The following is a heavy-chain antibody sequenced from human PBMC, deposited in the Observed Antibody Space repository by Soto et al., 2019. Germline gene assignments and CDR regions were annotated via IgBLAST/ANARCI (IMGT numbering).Heavy chain of an antibody. V-gene: IGHV5-10-1*01. Sequence: ESLKISCKGSGYSFTSYWISWVRQMPGKGLEWMGRIDPSDSYTNYSPSFQGHVTISADKSISTAYLQWSSLKASDTAMYYCARRAYYYYGMDVWGQGTTVTVSS. CDR3: ARRAYYYYGMDV. J-gene: IGHJ6*02. CDR2: IDPSDSYT. CDR1: GYSFTSYW.